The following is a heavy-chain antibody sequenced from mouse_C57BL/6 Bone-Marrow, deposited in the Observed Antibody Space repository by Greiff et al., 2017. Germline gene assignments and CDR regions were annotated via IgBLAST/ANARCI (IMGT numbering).Heavy chain of an antibody. D-gene: IGHD1-1*01. CDR2: INPNNGGT. CDR1: GHTFTDYN. V-gene: IGHV1-22*01. J-gene: IGHJ1*03. Sequence: VQLQQSGPELVKPGASVKMSCKASGHTFTDYNMHWVKQSHGKSLEWIGYINPNNGGTSYNQKFKGKATLTVNKSSSTAYMELRSLTSEDSAVYYCARSYYYGSWGYFDVWGTGTTVTVSS. CDR3: ARSYYYGSWGYFDV.